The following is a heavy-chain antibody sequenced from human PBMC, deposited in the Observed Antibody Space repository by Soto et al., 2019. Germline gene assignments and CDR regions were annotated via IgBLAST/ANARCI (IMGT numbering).Heavy chain of an antibody. J-gene: IGHJ4*02. CDR3: AKGRIVGAISACDY. D-gene: IGHD1-26*01. CDR2: ITGSGLST. V-gene: IGHV3-23*01. CDR1: GFTFSSYA. Sequence: GGSLRLSCAASGFTFSSYAMSWVRQAPGRGLEWVSGITGSGLSTYYADSVKGRFTISRDNSKNTLYLQMNSLTAEDTAVYYCAKGRIVGAISACDYLVQGTLVTVSS.